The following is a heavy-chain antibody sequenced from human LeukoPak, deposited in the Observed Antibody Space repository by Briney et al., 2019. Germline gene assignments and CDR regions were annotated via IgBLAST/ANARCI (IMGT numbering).Heavy chain of an antibody. J-gene: IGHJ4*02. D-gene: IGHD3-22*01. V-gene: IGHV3-21*05. CDR1: GFSFNTYA. CDR2: ISSSSAYI. Sequence: PGGSLRLSCAASGFSFNTYAMNWVRQAPGRGLEWISYISSSSAYIHYADSVKGRFTVSRDNGRNSLYLQMDSLRADDTAVYYCAITYYYDSSGYTDPPDYWGQGTLVTVSS. CDR3: AITYYYDSSGYTDPPDY.